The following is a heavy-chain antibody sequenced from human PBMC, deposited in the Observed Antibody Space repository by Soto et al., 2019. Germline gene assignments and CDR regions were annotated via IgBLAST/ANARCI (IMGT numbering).Heavy chain of an antibody. J-gene: IGHJ6*02. CDR3: ARDLRGPRDIIDPREKNSYYYYYGMDV. V-gene: IGHV4-31*03. D-gene: IGHD2-15*01. Sequence: SETLSLTCTVSGGSISSGGYYWSWIRQHPGKGLEWIGFIYYSGSTYYNPSLKSRVTMSVETSKNQFSLKLSSVTAADTVVYYCARDLRGPRDIIDPREKNSYYYYYGMDVWGQGTTVTVSS. CDR2: IYYSGST. CDR1: GGSISSGGYY.